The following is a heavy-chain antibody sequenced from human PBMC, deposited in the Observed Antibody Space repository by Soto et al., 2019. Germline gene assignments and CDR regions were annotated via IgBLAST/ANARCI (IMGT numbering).Heavy chain of an antibody. J-gene: IGHJ3*02. Sequence: PSETLSLTCVAYGGSLSGYYWSWIRQPPGKGLEWIGEINHSGSTNYNPSLKSRFTISVDTSKNHCFLKLSSVTAADTAVYYCARGRGGYYYESSGYYDDAFDIWGQGTMVTVSS. CDR3: ARGRGGYYYESSGYYDDAFDI. CDR2: INHSGST. D-gene: IGHD3-22*01. CDR1: GGSLSGYY. V-gene: IGHV4-34*01.